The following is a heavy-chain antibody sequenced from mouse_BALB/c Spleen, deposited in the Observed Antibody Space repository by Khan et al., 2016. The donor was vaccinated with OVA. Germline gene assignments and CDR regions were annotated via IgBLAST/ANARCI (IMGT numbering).Heavy chain of an antibody. Sequence: VQLQQSGAELVKPGASVKLSCTASGFNIEDTYIHWVMQRPEQGLEWIGRIDPANGNTNYDPKFQGKATITADTSSNTAYLQLSSLTSEDTAVYYCARGGWSYTMDYWGQGTSVTVSS. CDR3: ARGGWSYTMDY. J-gene: IGHJ4*01. CDR1: GFNIEDTY. CDR2: IDPANGNT. D-gene: IGHD1-1*02. V-gene: IGHV14-3*02.